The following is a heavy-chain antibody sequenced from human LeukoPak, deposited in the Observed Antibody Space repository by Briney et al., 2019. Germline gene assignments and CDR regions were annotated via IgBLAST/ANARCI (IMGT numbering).Heavy chain of an antibody. CDR1: GYTFTSYG. V-gene: IGHV1-18*01. CDR3: ARVRGYSYGVHNWFDP. CDR2: ICAYNGNT. J-gene: IGHJ5*02. Sequence: GASVKVSCKASGYTFTSYGISWVRQAPGQGLEWMGWICAYNGNTNYAQKLQGRVTMTTDTSTSTAYMELRSLRSDDADVYYCARVRGYSYGVHNWFDPWGQGTLVTVSS. D-gene: IGHD5-18*01.